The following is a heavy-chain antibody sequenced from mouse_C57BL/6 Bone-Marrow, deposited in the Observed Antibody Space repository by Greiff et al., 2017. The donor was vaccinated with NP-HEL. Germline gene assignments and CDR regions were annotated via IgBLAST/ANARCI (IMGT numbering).Heavy chain of an antibody. J-gene: IGHJ2*01. CDR1: GYSITSGYY. Sequence: EVQLQESGPGLVKPSQSLSLTCSVTGYSITSGYYWNWIRQFPGNKLEWMGYISYDGSNNYNPSLKNRISITRDTSKNQFFLKLNSVTTEDTATYYCARGAVVAVDYWGQGTTLTVSS. CDR3: ARGAVVAVDY. CDR2: ISYDGSN. V-gene: IGHV3-6*01. D-gene: IGHD1-1*01.